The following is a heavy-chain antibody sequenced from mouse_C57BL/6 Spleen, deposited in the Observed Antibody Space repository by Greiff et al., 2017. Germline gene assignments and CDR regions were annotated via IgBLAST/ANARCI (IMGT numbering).Heavy chain of an antibody. CDR1: GFTFSSYA. Sequence: EVQVVESGEGLVKPGGSLKLSCAASGFTFSSYAMSWVRQTPEKRLEWVAYISGGGDYIYYADTVKGRFTISRDNARNTLYLQMSSLKSEDTAMYYCAREIYDGDYGDAMDDWGQGTSVTVSS. CDR2: ISGGGDYI. J-gene: IGHJ4*01. CDR3: AREIYDGDYGDAMDD. D-gene: IGHD2-3*01. V-gene: IGHV5S21*01.